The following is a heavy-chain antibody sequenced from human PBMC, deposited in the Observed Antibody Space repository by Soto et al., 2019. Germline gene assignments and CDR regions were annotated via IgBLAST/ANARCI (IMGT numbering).Heavy chain of an antibody. Sequence: EVQLLDSGGGLVQPGGSLRLSCAASGFTFSNYAMTWVRQGPGKGLEWVSGISGSGGRSYYADSVKGRFTISRDNSKSTLYLRMNSLRAEETAVYYCAKAYFVWSSEQPYYFDYWGQGTLVTVSS. CDR3: AKAYFVWSSEQPYYFDY. D-gene: IGHD3-16*01. CDR2: ISGSGGRS. CDR1: GFTFSNYA. V-gene: IGHV3-23*01. J-gene: IGHJ4*02.